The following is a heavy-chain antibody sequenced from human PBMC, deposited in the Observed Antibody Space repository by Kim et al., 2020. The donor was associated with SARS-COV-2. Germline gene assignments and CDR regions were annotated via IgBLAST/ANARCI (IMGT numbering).Heavy chain of an antibody. V-gene: IGHV1-18*04. J-gene: IGHJ6*02. Sequence: ASVKVSCKASGYTFTSYGISWVRQAPGQGLEWMGWISAYNGNTNYAQKLQGRVTITTDTSTSTAYMELRSLRSDDTAVYYCARSWARIAAAGISRYYGMDVWGQGTTVTVSS. D-gene: IGHD6-13*01. CDR1: GYTFTSYG. CDR2: ISAYNGNT. CDR3: ARSWARIAAAGISRYYGMDV.